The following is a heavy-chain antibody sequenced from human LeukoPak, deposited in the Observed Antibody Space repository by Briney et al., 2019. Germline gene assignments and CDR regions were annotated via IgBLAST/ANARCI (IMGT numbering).Heavy chain of an antibody. Sequence: PSETLSLTCTVSSGAISTSHWLSWVRQPPGKGLEWIGEIYGSGNTNYNPSLKSRVTMSVDKTRIHLSLKLHSVTAADTAVYYCAGRGPEVERRFKSDCWGQGTLVTVSS. CDR3: AGRGPEVERRFKSDC. J-gene: IGHJ4*02. V-gene: IGHV4-4*02. CDR1: SGAISTSHW. D-gene: IGHD1-1*01. CDR2: IYGSGNT.